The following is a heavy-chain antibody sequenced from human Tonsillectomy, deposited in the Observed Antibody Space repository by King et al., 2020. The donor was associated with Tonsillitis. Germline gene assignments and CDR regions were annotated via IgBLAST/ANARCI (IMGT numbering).Heavy chain of an antibody. J-gene: IGHJ3*01. Sequence: VQLGESGGGLVQPGGSLRLSCAASGFTFSSNWMSWFRQAPGEGLEWVANIKQDGSEKYYVDSVEGRFTISRDNAKNSLYLQMNSLRPEDTAMYYCAIPYNWWGQGTMVTVSS. D-gene: IGHD1-20*01. CDR1: GFTFSSNW. CDR3: AIPYNW. CDR2: IKQDGSEK. V-gene: IGHV3-7*01.